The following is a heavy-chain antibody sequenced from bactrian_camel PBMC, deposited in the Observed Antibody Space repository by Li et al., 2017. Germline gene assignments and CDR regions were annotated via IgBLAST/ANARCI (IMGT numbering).Heavy chain of an antibody. CDR3: AVRSYALCSGPPRQAEYWR. CDR1: GKFTSTYV. Sequence: HVQLVESGGGSVQAGGSLQLSCAISGKFTSTYVLRWFLRLPGQEREGVAAIDTGDGSTYYLNSVEGRFTISRDNAKNTVYLQMNSLKPEDTAMYYCAVRSYALCSGPPRQAEYWRWGQGTQVTVS. D-gene: IGHD1*01. V-gene: IGHV3S54*01. CDR2: IDTGDGST. J-gene: IGHJ4*01.